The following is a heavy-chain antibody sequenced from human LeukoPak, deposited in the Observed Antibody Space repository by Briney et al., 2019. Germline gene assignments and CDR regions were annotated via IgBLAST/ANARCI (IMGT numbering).Heavy chain of an antibody. D-gene: IGHD3-10*01. J-gene: IGHJ4*02. CDR3: TRVLRPMASQYYFDY. V-gene: IGHV4-59*01. CDR2: IYYSGTT. CDR1: GASINTYY. Sequence: SETLSLTCTVSGASINTYYWSWIRQPPGKGLEWIGYIYYSGTTSYNPSLKTRVTISIDTSKNQFSLKLSSVTAADTAVYYCTRVLRPMASQYYFDYWGQGTLVTVSS.